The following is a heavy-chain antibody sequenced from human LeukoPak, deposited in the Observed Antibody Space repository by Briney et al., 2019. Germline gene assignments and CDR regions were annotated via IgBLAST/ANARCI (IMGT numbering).Heavy chain of an antibody. D-gene: IGHD3-10*01. V-gene: IGHV3-33*08. CDR1: GFTFSSYA. CDR2: IWYDGIKK. Sequence: PGGSLRLPCAASGFTFSSYAMNWVRQAPGKGLEWVALIWYDGIKKYYADSVKGRFTISRDNSKNTLYLQMDSLRAEDTAVYYCARDISYGSGDYWGQGTLVTVCS. CDR3: ARDISYGSGDY. J-gene: IGHJ4*02.